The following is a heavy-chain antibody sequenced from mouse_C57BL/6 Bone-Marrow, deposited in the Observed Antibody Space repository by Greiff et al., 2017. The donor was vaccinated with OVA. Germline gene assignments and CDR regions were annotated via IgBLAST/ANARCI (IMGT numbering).Heavy chain of an antibody. CDR3: GRADRESYFDY. D-gene: IGHD3-2*01. J-gene: IGHJ2*01. CDR2: IYPGDGDT. Sequence: QVQLQQSGPELVKPGASVKISCKASGYAFSSSWMNWVKQRPGKGLEWIGRIYPGDGDTNYNGKFKGKATLTADKSSSTAYLQLSSLPSEDSAVFCCGRADRESYFDYWGQGTTLTVSS. CDR1: GYAFSSSW. V-gene: IGHV1-82*01.